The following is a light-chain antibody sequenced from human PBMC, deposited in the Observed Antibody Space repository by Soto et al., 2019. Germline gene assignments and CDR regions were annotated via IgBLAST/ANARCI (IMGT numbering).Light chain of an antibody. V-gene: IGLV2-14*01. J-gene: IGLJ1*01. CDR2: EVS. Sequence: QSALTQPVSVSGSPGQSIAISCTGTSXDVGGYNSVSWYQQHPGKAPKLMIYEVSNRPSGVSDRFSGSKSGNTASLTISGLQAEDESDYYCSSYRRSSTPYYVFGTGTKVIFL. CDR1: SXDVGGYNS. CDR3: SSYRRSSTPYYV.